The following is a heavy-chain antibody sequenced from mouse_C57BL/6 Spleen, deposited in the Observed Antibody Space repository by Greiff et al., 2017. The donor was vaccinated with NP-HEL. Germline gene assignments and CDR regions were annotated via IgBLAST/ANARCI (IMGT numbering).Heavy chain of an antibody. Sequence: QVQLQQSGAELVRPGTSVKMSCKASGYTFTNYWIGWAKQRPGHGLEWIGDIYPGGGYTNYNEKFKGKATLTADKSSSTAYMQFSSLTSEDSAIYYCARSDDDGAFAYWGQGTLVTVSA. CDR1: GYTFTNYW. CDR3: ARSDDDGAFAY. J-gene: IGHJ3*01. D-gene: IGHD2-4*01. V-gene: IGHV1-63*01. CDR2: IYPGGGYT.